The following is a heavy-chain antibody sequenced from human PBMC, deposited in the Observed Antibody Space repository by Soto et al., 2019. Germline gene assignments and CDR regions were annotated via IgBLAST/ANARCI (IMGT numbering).Heavy chain of an antibody. CDR2: VTGSGGQI. J-gene: IGHJ3*02. CDR1: GFTISTYA. V-gene: IGHV3-23*01. D-gene: IGHD6-13*01. CDR3: AKLTYSSSWYAAFDI. Sequence: EVQLLESGGGLVQPGGSLRLSCAASGFTISTYAMTWVRQSPGKGLECVSGVTGSGGQIHYADSVKGRFTISKDNSKNTLYLQMSSLREEDTALYYCAKLTYSSSWYAAFDIWGQGTMVTVSS.